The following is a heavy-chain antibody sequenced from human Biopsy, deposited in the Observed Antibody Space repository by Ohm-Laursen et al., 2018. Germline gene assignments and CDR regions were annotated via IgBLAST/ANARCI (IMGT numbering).Heavy chain of an antibody. V-gene: IGHV1-18*04. CDR3: ARDPGYDFWSGSDPFDI. CDR1: GYTFTAYG. Sequence: ASVKVSCKTSGYTFTAYGISWVRQAPGQGLEWMGWISTYNDDTNIAQKFQGRVSMTTDTSTRTAYMELRSLRSGDTAIYFCARDPGYDFWSGSDPFDIWGQGALVTVS. J-gene: IGHJ3*02. CDR2: ISTYNDDT. D-gene: IGHD3-3*01.